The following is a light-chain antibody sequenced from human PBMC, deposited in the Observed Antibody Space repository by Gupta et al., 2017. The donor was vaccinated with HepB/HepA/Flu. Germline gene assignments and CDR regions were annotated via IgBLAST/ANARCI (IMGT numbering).Light chain of an antibody. CDR1: KLGDKY. J-gene: IGLJ2*01. CDR3: QESDNSNSGV. CDR2: QST. V-gene: IGLV3-1*01. Sequence: SYELTQTPSVSVSPGQTANFTCSGDKLGDKYVYWYQQKSGQSPVLGIYQSTKRPAGIPERFSGSNSATTEANHIIANQTMDDADDYYQESDNSNSGVFGGGPKMTVL.